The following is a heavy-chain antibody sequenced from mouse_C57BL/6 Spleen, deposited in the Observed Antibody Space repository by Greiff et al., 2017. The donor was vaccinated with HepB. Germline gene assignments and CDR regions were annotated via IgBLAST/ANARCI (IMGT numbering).Heavy chain of an antibody. D-gene: IGHD1-1*01. CDR2: IDPANGNT. Sequence: EVQLQQSVAELVRPGASVKLSCTASGFNIKNPYMHWVKQRPEQGLEWIGRIDPANGNTTYAPKFQGKATITADTSSNTAYLQLSSLTSEDTAIYYCASHYYGSSLDYLDYWGKGTTHTVFS. J-gene: IGHJ2*01. CDR3: ASHYYGSSLDYLDY. V-gene: IGHV14-3*01. CDR1: GFNIKNPY.